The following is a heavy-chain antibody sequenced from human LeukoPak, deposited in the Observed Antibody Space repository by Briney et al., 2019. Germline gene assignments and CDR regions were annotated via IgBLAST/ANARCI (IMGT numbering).Heavy chain of an antibody. V-gene: IGHV5-51*01. Sequence: GESLKISFKGSGSTFTTYWIGWVRQMPGKGLEWMGIIYPGDSDPRYSPSFQGQVTISADKSISTAYLQWSSLKASDSAMYYCARRGTNEYFDLWGRGTLVTVSS. CDR2: IYPGDSDP. D-gene: IGHD1-1*01. J-gene: IGHJ2*01. CDR3: ARRGTNEYFDL. CDR1: GSTFTTYW.